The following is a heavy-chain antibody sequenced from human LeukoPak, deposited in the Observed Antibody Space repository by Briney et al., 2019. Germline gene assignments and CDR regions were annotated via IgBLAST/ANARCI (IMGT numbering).Heavy chain of an antibody. J-gene: IGHJ4*02. V-gene: IGHV3-7*01. Sequence: GGSLRLSCAGSGFSFSSHWMSWVRQAPGKGLEWVANIDQGGSETYYVDSVKGRFTISRDNAKNSLYLQMSSLRAEDTAVYYCARLYSTGWYGGPDYWGQGTLVAVSS. CDR3: ARLYSTGWYGGPDY. CDR1: GFSFSSHW. CDR2: IDQGGSET. D-gene: IGHD6-19*01.